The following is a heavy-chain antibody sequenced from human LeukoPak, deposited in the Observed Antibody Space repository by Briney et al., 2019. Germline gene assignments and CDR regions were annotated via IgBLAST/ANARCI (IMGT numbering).Heavy chain of an antibody. CDR2: IIPILGIA. V-gene: IGHV1-69*10. CDR3: ARKGGAHAFDI. Sequence: ASVKVSCKASGGTFSSYAISWVRQAPGQGLEWMGGIIPILGIANYAQKFQGRVTITADKSTSTAYMELSSLRSEDTAVYYCARKGGAHAFDIWGQGTMVTVSS. J-gene: IGHJ3*02. D-gene: IGHD3-16*01. CDR1: GGTFSSYA.